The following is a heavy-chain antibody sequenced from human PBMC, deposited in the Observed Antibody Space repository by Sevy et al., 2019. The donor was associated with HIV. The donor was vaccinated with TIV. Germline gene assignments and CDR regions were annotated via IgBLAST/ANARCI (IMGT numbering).Heavy chain of an antibody. CDR2: MNPDSGKR. CDR1: GYTFTSYD. Sequence: ASVKVSCKTSGYTFTSYDINWVRQATGQGLEWMGWMNPDSGKRGYAQKFQGSVTMTTNTSISTAYMELRSLRSEDSAVYYCARADLDSSTFFYYYGMDVWGQGTTVTVSS. D-gene: IGHD6-13*01. V-gene: IGHV1-8*01. J-gene: IGHJ6*02. CDR3: ARADLDSSTFFYYYGMDV.